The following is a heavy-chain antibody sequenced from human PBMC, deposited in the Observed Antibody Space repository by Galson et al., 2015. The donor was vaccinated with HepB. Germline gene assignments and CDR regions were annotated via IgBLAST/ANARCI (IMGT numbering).Heavy chain of an antibody. CDR2: IYWDDDK. J-gene: IGHJ4*02. CDR1: GFSLSTSGVG. CDR3: AHSRGRKLELLQLPPVFDY. Sequence: PALVKPTQTLTLTCTFSGFSLSTSGVGVGWIRQPPGKALEWLALIYWDDDKRYSPSLKSRLTITKDTSKNQVVLTMTNMDPVDTATYYCAHSRGRKLELLQLPPVFDYWGQGTLVTVSS. V-gene: IGHV2-5*02. D-gene: IGHD1-7*01.